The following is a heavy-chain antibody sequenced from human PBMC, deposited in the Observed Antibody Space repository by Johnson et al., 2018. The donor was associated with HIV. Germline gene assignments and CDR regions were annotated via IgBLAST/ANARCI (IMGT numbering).Heavy chain of an antibody. CDR3: AKHRGSSPWDAFDI. Sequence: QVQLVESGGGVVQPGRSLRLSCEASGFTFSSYAMYWVRQAPGKGLEWVAVISYDGSNKYYADSVKGRFTISRDNAKNSLYLQMNSLRTEDTALYYCAKHRGSSPWDAFDIWGQGTMVTVSS. CDR1: GFTFSSYA. CDR2: ISYDGSNK. J-gene: IGHJ3*02. V-gene: IGHV3-30-3*02. D-gene: IGHD6-13*01.